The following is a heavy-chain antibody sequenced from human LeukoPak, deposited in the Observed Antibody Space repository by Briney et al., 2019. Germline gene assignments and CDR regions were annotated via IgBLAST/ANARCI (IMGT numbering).Heavy chain of an antibody. V-gene: IGHV3-30*18. CDR2: ISYDGSNK. D-gene: IGHD6-13*01. Sequence: GGSLRLSCAASGFTFSSYGMHWVRQAPGKGLEWVAVISYDGSNKYYAGSVKGRFTISRDNSKNTLYLQVNSLRAEDTAVYYCAKAYSSSWYDTLFDWGQGTLVTVSS. CDR3: AKAYSSSWYDTLFD. J-gene: IGHJ4*02. CDR1: GFTFSSYG.